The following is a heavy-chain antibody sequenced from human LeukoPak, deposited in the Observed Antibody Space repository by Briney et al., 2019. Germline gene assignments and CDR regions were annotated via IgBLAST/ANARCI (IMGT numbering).Heavy chain of an antibody. V-gene: IGHV4-30-4*08. J-gene: IGHJ3*02. CDR2: IYYSGST. CDR1: GGSISSGDYY. CDR3: AREDDFWSGTRRDAFEI. Sequence: SQTLSLTCTVSGGSISSGDYYWSWIRQPPGKGLEWIGYIYYSGSTYYNPSLKSRVTISVDTSKNQFSLKLSSVTAADTAVYYCAREDDFWSGTRRDAFEIWGQGTMVTVSS. D-gene: IGHD3-3*01.